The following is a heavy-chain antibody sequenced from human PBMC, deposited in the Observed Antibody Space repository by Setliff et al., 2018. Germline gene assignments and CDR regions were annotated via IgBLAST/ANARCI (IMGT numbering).Heavy chain of an antibody. Sequence: GGSLRLSCAASGFTFSSYWMNWVRQAPGKGLEWVANIKQDGSVKNYVDSVKGRFSISRDNTKNSLYLQMNSLRAEDTAVYHCTRDQDYYGMDVWGQGTTVTVSS. CDR1: GFTFSSYW. CDR2: IKQDGSVK. V-gene: IGHV3-7*01. J-gene: IGHJ6*02. CDR3: TRDQDYYGMDV.